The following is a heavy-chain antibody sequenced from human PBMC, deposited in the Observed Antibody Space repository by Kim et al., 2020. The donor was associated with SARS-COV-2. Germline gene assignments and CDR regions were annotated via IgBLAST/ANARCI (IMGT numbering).Heavy chain of an antibody. Sequence: VEGRFSIPRDNAKNSLYLQMNSLRPEDTASYYCAKDIFKVSSCSPLYAMDVWGQGTTVTVSS. D-gene: IGHD2-15*01. J-gene: IGHJ6*02. CDR3: AKDIFKVSSCSPLYAMDV. V-gene: IGHV3-9*01.